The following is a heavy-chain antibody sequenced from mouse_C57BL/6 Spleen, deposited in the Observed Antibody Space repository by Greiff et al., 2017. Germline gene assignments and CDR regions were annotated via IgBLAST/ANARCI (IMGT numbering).Heavy chain of an antibody. CDR1: GYTFTEYT. D-gene: IGHD2-2*01. V-gene: IGHV1-62-2*01. CDR2: FYPGSGSI. CDR3: ARHARDYGNDVGYFEV. J-gene: IGHJ1*03. Sequence: QVQLKESGAELVKPGASVKLSCKASGYTFTEYTIHWVKQRSGQGLEWIGWFYPGSGSIKYNEKFKYKATLTADKSSSTVYMELSRLTSEDSAVYFCARHARDYGNDVGYFEVWGTGTTVTVSS.